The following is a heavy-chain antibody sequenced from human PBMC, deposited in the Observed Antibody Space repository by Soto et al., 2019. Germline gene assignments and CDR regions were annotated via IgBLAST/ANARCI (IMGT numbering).Heavy chain of an antibody. CDR2: INTGNSDT. CDR1: GYTFTSYA. J-gene: IGHJ4*02. V-gene: IGHV1-3*05. Sequence: QVQLVQSGAEEKKPGASVKVSCKASGYTFTSYAMHWVRQAPGQRLEWMGWINTGNSDTKYSQKFQGRVTITSDTSASTAYMELSSLRSEDTAVYYCARDFSMVVVGPGYWGQGTLVTVSS. CDR3: ARDFSMVVVGPGY. D-gene: IGHD3-22*01.